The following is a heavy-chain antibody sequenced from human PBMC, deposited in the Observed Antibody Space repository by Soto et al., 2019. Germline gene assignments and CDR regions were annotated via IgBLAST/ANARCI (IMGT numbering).Heavy chain of an antibody. D-gene: IGHD1-26*01. V-gene: IGHV1-18*04. CDR2: ISAYNGNT. Sequence: ASVKVSCKASGYTSTSYGISWVRQAPGQGLEWMGWISAYNGNTNYAQKLQGRVTMTTDTSTSTAYMELRSLRSDDTAVYYCARASSGSYYRAAFDIWGQGTMVTVSS. CDR1: GYTSTSYG. CDR3: ARASSGSYYRAAFDI. J-gene: IGHJ3*02.